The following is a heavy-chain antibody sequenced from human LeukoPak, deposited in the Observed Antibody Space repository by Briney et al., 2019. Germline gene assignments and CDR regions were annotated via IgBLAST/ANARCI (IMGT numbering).Heavy chain of an antibody. CDR1: GFTFSSYW. Sequence: PGGSLRLSCAASGFTFSSYWMHWVRHAPGKGLVWVSRINSDGSSTSYADSVKGRFTISRDNAKNTLYLQMNSLRAEDTAVYYCARTVAGIGPKFDYWGQGTLVTVSS. CDR3: ARTVAGIGPKFDY. J-gene: IGHJ4*02. D-gene: IGHD6-19*01. CDR2: INSDGSST. V-gene: IGHV3-74*01.